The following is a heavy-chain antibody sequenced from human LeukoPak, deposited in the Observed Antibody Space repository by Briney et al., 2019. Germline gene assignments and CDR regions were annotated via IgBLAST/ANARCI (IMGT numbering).Heavy chain of an antibody. CDR1: GFTFSSYG. D-gene: IGHD4-17*01. J-gene: IGHJ6*03. Sequence: GRSLRLSCAASGFTFSSYGMHWVRQAPGKGLEWVAVISYDGSNKYYADSVKGRFTISRDNSKNTLYLQMNSLRAEDTAVYYCAKVSEKTTVNHRTYMDVWGKGTTVTVSS. CDR2: ISYDGSNK. V-gene: IGHV3-30*18. CDR3: AKVSEKTTVNHRTYMDV.